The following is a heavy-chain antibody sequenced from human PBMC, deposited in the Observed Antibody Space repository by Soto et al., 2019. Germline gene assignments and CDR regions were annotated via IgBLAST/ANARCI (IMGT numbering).Heavy chain of an antibody. CDR2: IYSGGTI. CDR3: HGYGY. J-gene: IGHJ4*02. CDR1: GFTVTINY. Sequence: EVQVVESGGGLIQPGGSLRLSCAVSGFTVTINYMSWVRQAPGKGLEWVSVIYSGGTIYYADSVKGRFTISRDTSKNTLYLQMNSRSGEDTAVYYCHGYGYWGQGTLVTVSS. D-gene: IGHD5-12*01. V-gene: IGHV3-53*01.